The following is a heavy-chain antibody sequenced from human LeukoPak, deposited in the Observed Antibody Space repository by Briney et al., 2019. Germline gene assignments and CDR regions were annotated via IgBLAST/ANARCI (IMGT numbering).Heavy chain of an antibody. D-gene: IGHD4-17*01. CDR1: GFTFSSYS. Sequence: GGSLRLSCAASGFTFSSYSMNWVRQAPGKGLEWVSSISSSSSYIYYADSVKGRFTISRDNAKNSLYLQMNSLRAEDTAVYYCAGDGYGDYVQGFDPWGQGTLVTVSS. J-gene: IGHJ5*02. CDR3: AGDGYGDYVQGFDP. CDR2: ISSSSSYI. V-gene: IGHV3-21*01.